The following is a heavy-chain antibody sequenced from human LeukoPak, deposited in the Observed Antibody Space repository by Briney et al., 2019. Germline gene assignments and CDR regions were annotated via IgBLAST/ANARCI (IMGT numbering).Heavy chain of an antibody. J-gene: IGHJ4*02. CDR2: INPNSGGT. CDR1: GYTFTGYY. V-gene: IGHV1-2*02. CDR3: AREYRAYSNGWFFDY. Sequence: ASVKVSCKTSGYTFTGYYIHWVRQAPGQGLEWMGWINPNSGGTNFAQKFQGSVTMTRDTSISTASMELSRLRFDDTAVYYCAREYRAYSNGWFFDYWGQGTLVTVSS. D-gene: IGHD6-19*01.